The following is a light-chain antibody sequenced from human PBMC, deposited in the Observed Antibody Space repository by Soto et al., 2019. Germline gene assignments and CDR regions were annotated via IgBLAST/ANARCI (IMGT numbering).Light chain of an antibody. J-gene: IGLJ1*01. V-gene: IGLV2-8*01. CDR3: SSYAGSSNV. CDR2: EVN. CDR1: RSDVGGYNY. Sequence: SALTQPPSASGSPGQSVAISCTGTRSDVGGYNYVSWYQQHPGKAPKLMIYEVNKRPSGVPDRFSGSKSGNTASLTVSGLHAEDEADYYCSSYAGSSNVFGTGTKVTVL.